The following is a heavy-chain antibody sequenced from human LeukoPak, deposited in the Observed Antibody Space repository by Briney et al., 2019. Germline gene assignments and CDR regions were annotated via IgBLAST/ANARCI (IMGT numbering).Heavy chain of an antibody. Sequence: ASVKVSCKASGYTFTSYYMHWVRQAPGQGLEWMEIINPSGGSTSYAQKFQGRVTMTRDTSTSTVYMELSSLRSEDTAVYCCARDRDNDYGDYNWFDPWGQGTLVTVSS. J-gene: IGHJ5*02. D-gene: IGHD4-17*01. V-gene: IGHV1-46*01. CDR2: INPSGGST. CDR1: GYTFTSYY. CDR3: ARDRDNDYGDYNWFDP.